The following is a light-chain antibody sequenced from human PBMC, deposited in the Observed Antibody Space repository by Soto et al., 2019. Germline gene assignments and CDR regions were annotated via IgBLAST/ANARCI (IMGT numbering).Light chain of an antibody. J-gene: IGLJ1*01. CDR2: EVS. V-gene: IGLV2-14*01. Sequence: QSVLTQPASVSGSPGQSITISCAGSIGDVGGYDYVSWYQQHPGKAPKLIIHEVSNRPPGVSNRFSGSKSGITASLTISGLQAEDEADYYCSSYTRSNTIEHVFGTGTKVTVL. CDR1: IGDVGGYDY. CDR3: SSYTRSNTIEHV.